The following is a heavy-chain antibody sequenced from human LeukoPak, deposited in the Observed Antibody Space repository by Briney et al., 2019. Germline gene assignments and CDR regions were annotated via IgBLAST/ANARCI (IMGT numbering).Heavy chain of an antibody. CDR1: GFTFSSYA. Sequence: PGGSLRLSCAASGFTFSSYAMHWVRQAPGKGLGWVAVISYDGSNKYYADSVKGRFTISRDNSKNTLYLQMNSLRAEDTAVYYCARDSPRSSGYADYWGQGTLVTVSS. D-gene: IGHD3-22*01. CDR3: ARDSPRSSGYADY. CDR2: ISYDGSNK. J-gene: IGHJ4*02. V-gene: IGHV3-30-3*01.